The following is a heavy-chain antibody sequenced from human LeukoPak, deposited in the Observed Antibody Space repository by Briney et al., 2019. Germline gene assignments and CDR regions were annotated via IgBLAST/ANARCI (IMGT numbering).Heavy chain of an antibody. CDR3: AKAEGYDILTGLDY. CDR2: IGASGGST. V-gene: IGHV3-23*01. CDR1: GFIFSSYA. J-gene: IGHJ4*02. D-gene: IGHD3-9*01. Sequence: GGSLTLSCTASGFIFSSYAMHWVRQAPGKGLEWVSGIGASGGSTYYADSVKGRFTISRDNSKNTLYLQMNSLRTEDTAVYYCAKAEGYDILTGLDYWGQGTLVTVSS.